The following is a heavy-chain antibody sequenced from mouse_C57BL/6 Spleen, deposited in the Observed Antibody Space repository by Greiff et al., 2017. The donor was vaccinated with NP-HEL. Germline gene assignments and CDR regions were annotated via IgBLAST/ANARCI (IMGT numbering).Heavy chain of an antibody. J-gene: IGHJ4*01. Sequence: EVQVVESGGGLVKPGGSLKLSCAASGFTFSDYGMHWVRQAPEKGLEWVAYISSGSSTIYYADTVKGRFTFSRDNAKHTLFLQMTSLRAEDTAMYYCARGARGRMDYWGQGTSVTVSS. CDR1: GFTFSDYG. CDR3: ARGARGRMDY. V-gene: IGHV5-17*01. CDR2: ISSGSSTI.